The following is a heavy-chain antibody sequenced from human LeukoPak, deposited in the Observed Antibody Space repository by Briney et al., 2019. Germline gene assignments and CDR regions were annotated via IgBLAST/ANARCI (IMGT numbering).Heavy chain of an antibody. V-gene: IGHV3-23*01. D-gene: IGHD3-3*01. CDR1: GFSFSTSV. J-gene: IGHJ4*02. Sequence: GGSLRLSCAASGFSFSTSVMSWVRQAPGKGLEWVSAIGSYTYYADSLKGRFTVSRDTSKNTVFLQMNSLRDEDTAVYYCAKVGITIYPYVPDYWGQGTLVTVSS. CDR2: IGSYT. CDR3: AKVGITIYPYVPDY.